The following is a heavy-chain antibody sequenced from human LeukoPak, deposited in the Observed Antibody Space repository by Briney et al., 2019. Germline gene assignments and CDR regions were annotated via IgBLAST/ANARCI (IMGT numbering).Heavy chain of an antibody. CDR3: ARGGYCSSTSCYHSNWFDP. CDR1: GFTFSSYG. V-gene: IGHV3-33*01. Sequence: EGSLRLSCAASGFTFSSYGMHWVRQAPGKGLEWVAVIWYDGSNKYYADSVKGRFTISRDNSKNTLYLQMNSLRAEDTAVYYCARGGYCSSTSCYHSNWFDPWGQGTLVTVSS. D-gene: IGHD2-2*01. J-gene: IGHJ5*02. CDR2: IWYDGSNK.